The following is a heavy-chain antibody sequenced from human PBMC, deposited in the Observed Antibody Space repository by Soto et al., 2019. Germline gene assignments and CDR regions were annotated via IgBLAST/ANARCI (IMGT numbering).Heavy chain of an antibody. V-gene: IGHV4-39*01. D-gene: IGHD3-9*01. J-gene: IGHJ4*02. CDR1: DDSINSDKYY. Sequence: QLQLQESGPGLVKPSETLSLTCSVSDDSINSDKYYCGWIRQPPAKALEWIGSIYYLGNAYYNPSRQTRVTRSLDTSKSQFSMKLNSVTAADSAVYFCARLEGLATNSYYFDFWGPGALVTVSS. CDR3: ARLEGLATNSYYFDF. CDR2: IYYLGNA.